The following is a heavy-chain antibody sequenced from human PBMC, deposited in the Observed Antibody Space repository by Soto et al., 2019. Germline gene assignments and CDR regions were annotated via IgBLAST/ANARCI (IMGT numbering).Heavy chain of an antibody. CDR1: GFTFSSYA. J-gene: IGHJ5*02. CDR2: ISYDGSNK. CDR3: ARESSSSRMVGWFDP. Sequence: QVQLVESGGGVVQPGRSLRLSCAASGFTFSSYAMHWVRQAPGKGLEWVAVISYDGSNKYYADSVKGRFTISRDNSKNTLYLQMNSLRAEDTAVYYCARESSSSRMVGWFDPGGQGTLVTVSS. V-gene: IGHV3-30-3*01. D-gene: IGHD6-13*01.